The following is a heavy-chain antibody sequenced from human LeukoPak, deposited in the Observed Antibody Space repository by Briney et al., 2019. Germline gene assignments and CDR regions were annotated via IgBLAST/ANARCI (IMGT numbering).Heavy chain of an antibody. CDR2: ISWNSGSI. CDR3: ARDDSSSWDGAFDI. D-gene: IGHD6-13*01. V-gene: IGHV3-9*01. J-gene: IGHJ3*02. Sequence: GGSLRLSCAASGFTFDDYAMNWVRQAPGKGLEWVSGISWNSGSIGYAGSVEGRFTISRDNAKKSLYLQMNSLRAEDTALYYCARDDSSSWDGAFDIWGQGTMVTVSS. CDR1: GFTFDDYA.